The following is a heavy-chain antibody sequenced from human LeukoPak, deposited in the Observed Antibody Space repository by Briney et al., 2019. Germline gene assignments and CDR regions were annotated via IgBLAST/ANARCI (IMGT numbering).Heavy chain of an antibody. CDR1: GFTFSSYS. V-gene: IGHV3-21*01. D-gene: IGHD3-10*01. CDR3: ARCGAREGVRYFDY. CDR2: ISSSSSYI. J-gene: IGHJ4*02. Sequence: SGGSLRLSCAASGFTFSSYSMNWVRQAPGKGLEWVSSISSSSSYIYYADPVKGRFTISRDNAKNSLYLQMNSLRAEDTAVYYCARCGAREGVRYFDYWGQGTLVTVSS.